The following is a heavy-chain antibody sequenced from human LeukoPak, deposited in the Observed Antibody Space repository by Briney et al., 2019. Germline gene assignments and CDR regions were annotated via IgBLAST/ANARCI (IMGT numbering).Heavy chain of an antibody. Sequence: GGSLRLSCAASGFTFSNYWMHWVRQAPGEGLEWVSRLRTDGQKTSYADSVKGRFTISRDNAKNTLYLQMNSLRVEDTAVYYCARDHPGSNSLDYWGQGTLVTVSS. CDR1: GFTFSNYW. CDR2: LRTDGQKT. J-gene: IGHJ4*02. CDR3: ARDHPGSNSLDY. V-gene: IGHV3-74*01. D-gene: IGHD4-11*01.